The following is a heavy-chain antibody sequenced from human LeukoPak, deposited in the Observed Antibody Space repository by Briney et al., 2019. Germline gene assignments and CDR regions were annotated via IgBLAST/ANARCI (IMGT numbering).Heavy chain of an antibody. CDR2: VKGEGSIT. CDR1: GFTLSNYW. D-gene: IGHD2-15*01. V-gene: IGHV3-74*01. Sequence: GGALRLSCAASGFTLSNYWRHWLRQAPAKGLVWVSRVKGEGSITAYEDCVKGRFTISRDIVKKKVYLQMTSLRVEDTGVYYCGRTSGGPEYWGKGTLVTVSS. CDR3: GRTSGGPEY. J-gene: IGHJ4*02.